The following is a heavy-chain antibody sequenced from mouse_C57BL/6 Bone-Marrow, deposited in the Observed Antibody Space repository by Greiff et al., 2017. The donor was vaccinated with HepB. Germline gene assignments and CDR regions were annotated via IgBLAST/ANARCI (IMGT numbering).Heavy chain of an antibody. D-gene: IGHD1-1*01. J-gene: IGHJ2*01. Sequence: VQLQQSGAELVRPGASVKLSCKASGYTFTDYSINWVKQRPGQGLEWIARIYPGSGNTYYNEKFKGKATLTAEKSSRTAYMQLSSLTSEDSAVYFCARVDYGSLDYWGQGTTLTVSS. V-gene: IGHV1-76*01. CDR3: ARVDYGSLDY. CDR2: IYPGSGNT. CDR1: GYTFTDYS.